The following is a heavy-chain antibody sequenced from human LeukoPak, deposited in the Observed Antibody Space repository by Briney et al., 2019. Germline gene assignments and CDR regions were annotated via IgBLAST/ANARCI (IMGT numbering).Heavy chain of an antibody. J-gene: IGHJ4*02. D-gene: IGHD3-22*01. CDR2: MNPNSGKT. CDR1: GYTFTGYY. CDR3: ATTNYYESSGYPGH. V-gene: IGHV1-8*02. Sequence: ASVKVSCKASGYTFTGYYIHWVRQATGQGLEWMGWMNPNSGKTGYAQKFQGRVTMTRDTSISTAYMELSSLRSEDTAVYYCATTNYYESSGYPGHWGQGTLVTVSS.